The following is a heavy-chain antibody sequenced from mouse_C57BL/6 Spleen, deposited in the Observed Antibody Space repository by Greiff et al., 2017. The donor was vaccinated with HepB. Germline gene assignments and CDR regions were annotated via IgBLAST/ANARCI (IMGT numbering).Heavy chain of an antibody. V-gene: IGHV1-80*01. CDR2: IYPGDGDT. Sequence: QVQLQQSGAELVKPGASVKISCKASGYAFSSYWMNWVKQRPGKGLEWIGQIYPGDGDTNYNGKFKGKATLTADKSSSTAYMQLSSLTSEDSAVYFCARDGVTTVVAHFDYWGQGTTLTVSS. CDR1: GYAFSSYW. D-gene: IGHD1-1*01. J-gene: IGHJ2*01. CDR3: ARDGVTTVVAHFDY.